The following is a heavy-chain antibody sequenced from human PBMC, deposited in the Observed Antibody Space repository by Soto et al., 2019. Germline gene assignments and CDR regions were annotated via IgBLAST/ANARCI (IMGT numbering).Heavy chain of an antibody. Sequence: QVQLQESGPGLVKPSETLSLTCTVSGGSISNYYWNWIRQPPGKGLEWIGSIFYSGITDYSPSLKSRVTISIDTPKNQFSLKLNSVTAADTAIYYCAGSRFTSGYVPVGYWGQGALVTVSS. CDR2: IFYSGIT. J-gene: IGHJ4*02. V-gene: IGHV4-59*01. CDR1: GGSISNYY. CDR3: AGSRFTSGYVPVGY. D-gene: IGHD3-22*01.